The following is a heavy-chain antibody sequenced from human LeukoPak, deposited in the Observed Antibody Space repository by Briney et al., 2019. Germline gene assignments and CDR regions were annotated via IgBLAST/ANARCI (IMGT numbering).Heavy chain of an antibody. V-gene: IGHV3-7*01. CDR3: ARDGVGDSGFDY. J-gene: IGHJ4*02. Sequence: GGSLRLSCAASGFTFSSYSMNWVRQAPGKGLEWVANIKQDGSEKYYVDSVKGRFTISRDNAKNSLYLQMNSLRAEDTAVYYCARDGVGDSGFDYWGQGTLVTVSS. D-gene: IGHD1-26*01. CDR1: GFTFSSYS. CDR2: IKQDGSEK.